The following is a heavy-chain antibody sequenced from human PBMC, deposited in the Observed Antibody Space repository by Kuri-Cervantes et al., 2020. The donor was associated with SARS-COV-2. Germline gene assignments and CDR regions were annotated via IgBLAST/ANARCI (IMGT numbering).Heavy chain of an antibody. V-gene: IGHV3-30-3*01. Sequence: GESLKISCAASGFTFSSYAMHWVRQAPGKGLEWVTVISYDGNNKYYADSVKGRFTISRDNSKNIVYLQMNSLRPEDTALYYCTREAYDYNMGFDSWGQGTLVTVSS. CDR3: TREAYDYNMGFDS. CDR1: GFTFSSYA. J-gene: IGHJ4*02. D-gene: IGHD4-11*01. CDR2: ISYDGNNK.